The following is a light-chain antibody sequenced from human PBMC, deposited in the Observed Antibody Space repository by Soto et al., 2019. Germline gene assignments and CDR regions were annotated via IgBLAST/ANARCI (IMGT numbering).Light chain of an antibody. V-gene: IGKV3-15*01. CDR2: GST. Sequence: IVRTASGATLSVSPGERVTLSCRASQSYSILLAWYQQKPGQAPRLVMSGSTTRATGIPARLSGSGSATEFTLTISSMQSEDFSVYYCQVYNNVPRTFGQGTKVDIK. CDR1: QSYSIL. J-gene: IGKJ2*02. CDR3: QVYNNVPRT.